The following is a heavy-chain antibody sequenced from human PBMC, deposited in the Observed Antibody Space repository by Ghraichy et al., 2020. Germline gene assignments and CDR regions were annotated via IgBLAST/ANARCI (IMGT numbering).Heavy chain of an antibody. D-gene: IGHD3-3*01. CDR3: LRGKFSAFDI. V-gene: IGHV6-1*01. CDR2: TIYRSKWSN. CDR1: GDSLSSNGVA. J-gene: IGHJ3*02. Sequence: SQTLSLTCAVSGDSLSSNGVAWNWIRQSPSGGLEWLGRTIYRSKWSNDYATSLKSRITISPDTSKNQFSLQLNSVTPEDTAVSYCLRGKFSAFDIWDQGALVSVSS.